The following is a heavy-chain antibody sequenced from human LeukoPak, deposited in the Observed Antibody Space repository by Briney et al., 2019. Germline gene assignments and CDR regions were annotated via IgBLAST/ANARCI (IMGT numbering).Heavy chain of an antibody. Sequence: PGGSLRLSCAASGFTFNNFAMSWVRQAPGMGLEWVSAISGSGGDTYYADSVKGRFIISRDNSKTTLYLEMSSLRAEDTAVYYCAKEGGQGEYYDPWTGYYKHNYYDHGMDVWGQGTSVTVSS. CDR3: AKEGGQGEYYDPWTGYYKHNYYDHGMDV. J-gene: IGHJ6*02. V-gene: IGHV3-23*01. CDR2: ISGSGGDT. D-gene: IGHD3-9*01. CDR1: GFTFNNFA.